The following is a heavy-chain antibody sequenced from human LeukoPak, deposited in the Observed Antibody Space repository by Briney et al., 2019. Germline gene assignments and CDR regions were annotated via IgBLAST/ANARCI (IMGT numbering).Heavy chain of an antibody. J-gene: IGHJ6*02. CDR3: ARDPPYYYGSGSYNREIYYYYGMDV. CDR2: INPNSGAT. D-gene: IGHD3-10*01. CDR1: GYTFTGYY. V-gene: IGHV1-2*02. Sequence: ASVKVSCKASGYTFTGYYMHWVRQAPGQGLEWMGGINPNSGATNYAQKFQGRVTMTRDTSISTAYMELSRLRSDDTAVYYCARDPPYYYGSGSYNREIYYYYGMDVWGQGTTVTVSS.